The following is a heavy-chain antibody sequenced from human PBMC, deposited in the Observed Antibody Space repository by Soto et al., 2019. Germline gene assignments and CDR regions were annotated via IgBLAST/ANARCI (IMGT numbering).Heavy chain of an antibody. Sequence: SETLSLTCTVSGGSITSGGYSWTWIRQSPGKGLEWIGYTYQSGSAYYNPSLKSRVTISVDRSKNQFSLNLTSVTAADTAVYYCARDYYGMDVWGQGTTVTV. CDR2: TYQSGSA. V-gene: IGHV4-30-2*06. J-gene: IGHJ6*02. CDR3: ARDYYGMDV. CDR1: GGSITSGGYS.